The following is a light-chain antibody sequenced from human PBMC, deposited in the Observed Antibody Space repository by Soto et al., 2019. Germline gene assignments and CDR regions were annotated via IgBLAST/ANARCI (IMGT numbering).Light chain of an antibody. J-gene: IGLJ3*02. CDR2: GNS. CDR1: SSNIGAGYD. Sequence: QSVLTQPPSVSGAPGQRVTISCTGSSSNIGAGYDTHWYQQLPGVAPKLLIFGNSNRPSGVPDRFSGSKSGASASLAISGLQTEDEADYHCQSYDNSLNVGVFGGGTQLTVL. V-gene: IGLV1-40*01. CDR3: QSYDNSLNVGV.